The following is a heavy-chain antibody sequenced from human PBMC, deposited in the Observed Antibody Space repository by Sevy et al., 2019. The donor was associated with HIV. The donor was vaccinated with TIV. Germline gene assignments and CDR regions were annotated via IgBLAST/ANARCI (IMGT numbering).Heavy chain of an antibody. CDR1: RFTFSSYW. D-gene: IGHD3-22*01. CDR3: ARVSSIYYYRGYFYAMDV. CDR2: INQDGSEK. J-gene: IGHJ6*02. Sequence: GGSLRLSCAASRFTFSSYWMSWVRQAPGKGLEWVANINQDGSEKYHLDSVKGRFTISRDNAKNSLYLQMSSLRAEDSSVYFCARVSSIYYYRGYFYAMDVWGQGTTVTVSS. V-gene: IGHV3-7*01.